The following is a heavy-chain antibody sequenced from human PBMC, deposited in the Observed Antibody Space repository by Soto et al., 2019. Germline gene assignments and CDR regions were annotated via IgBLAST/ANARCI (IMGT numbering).Heavy chain of an antibody. D-gene: IGHD1-26*01. V-gene: IGHV4-31*03. Sequence: TLSLTCSVSGGSISSLGYYGSWIRQHPGKGLEWIGSILSTGSSHSNPSLKSRVTMSLDTSQNQLSLRVTSVTAADTAVYFCAARGSYFTYWGQGALVTVSS. CDR2: ILSTGSS. J-gene: IGHJ4*02. CDR1: GGSISSLGYY. CDR3: AARGSYFTY.